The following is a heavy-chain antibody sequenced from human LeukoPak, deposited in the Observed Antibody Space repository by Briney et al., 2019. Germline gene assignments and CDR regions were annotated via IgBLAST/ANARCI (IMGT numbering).Heavy chain of an antibody. Sequence: GGSLRLSCAASVFTFSDYYMSWIRQAPGKGLEWVSYISSSDTYTNYADSVNGRFTISRDNGKNSLYLQMNSLRVEDTAVYYCARDSRGISCFFDYWGQGALVTVSS. CDR1: VFTFSDYY. V-gene: IGHV3-11*06. CDR3: ARDSRGISCFFDY. D-gene: IGHD2-2*01. CDR2: ISSSDTYT. J-gene: IGHJ4*02.